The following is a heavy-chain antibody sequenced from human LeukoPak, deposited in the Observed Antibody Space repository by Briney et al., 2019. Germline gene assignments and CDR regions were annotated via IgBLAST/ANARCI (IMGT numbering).Heavy chain of an antibody. D-gene: IGHD6-13*01. CDR2: IYYSGST. J-gene: IGHJ4*02. CDR3: ARHSGPYASSWFDY. V-gene: IGHV4-39*01. Sequence: PSETLSLTCTVSGGSISSSSLYWGWIRQPPGKGLEWIASIYYSGSTYYNPSLRSRVTISVDTSKNQFSLKLSSVTAADTAVYYCARHSGPYASSWFDYWGQGTLVTVSS. CDR1: GGSISSSSLY.